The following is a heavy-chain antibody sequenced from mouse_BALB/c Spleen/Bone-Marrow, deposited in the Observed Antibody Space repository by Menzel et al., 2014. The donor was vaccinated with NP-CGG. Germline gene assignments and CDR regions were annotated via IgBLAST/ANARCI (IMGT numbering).Heavy chain of an antibody. CDR2: VWGGGST. J-gene: IGHJ4*01. V-gene: IGHV2-6-4*01. CDR1: GFSLSRYS. CDR3: DRKDGSSYYYSMDD. D-gene: IGHD1-1*01. Sequence: VNLVESGPGLVASSQSLSITCTVSGFSLSRYSVHWVRQPPGKGLEWLGMVWGGGSTDYNSALKSRLGISKDNSKSQNYLKMKSLQTDDTAMYYCDRKDGSSYYYSMDDWGQGTSVAVSS.